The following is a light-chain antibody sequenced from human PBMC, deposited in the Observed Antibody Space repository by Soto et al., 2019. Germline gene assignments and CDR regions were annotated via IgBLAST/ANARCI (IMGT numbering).Light chain of an antibody. CDR3: QQYGSSPFT. CDR1: QSVSSSY. J-gene: IGKJ3*01. Sequence: EIVLTQSPGTLSLSPGERATLSCRASQSVSSSYLAWYQQKPGQTPRLLFYGASSRATGIPDRFSGSGSGTDFTLTISRLEPEDFAVYYFQQYGSSPFTFGPGTKVAIK. CDR2: GAS. V-gene: IGKV3-20*01.